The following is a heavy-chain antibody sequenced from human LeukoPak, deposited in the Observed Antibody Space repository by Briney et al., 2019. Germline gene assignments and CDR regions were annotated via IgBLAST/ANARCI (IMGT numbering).Heavy chain of an antibody. CDR1: GASISSGDYN. D-gene: IGHD2-15*01. CDR2: IYYSGST. CDR3: ARYSGSQNGFDP. Sequence: SKTLSLTCTVSGASISSGDYNWSWIRQPPGKGLEWIGYIYYSGSTYYNPSLKSRVTISVDTSKNQFSLKLSSVTAADTAVYYCARYSGSQNGFDPWGQGTLVTVSS. J-gene: IGHJ5*02. V-gene: IGHV4-30-4*08.